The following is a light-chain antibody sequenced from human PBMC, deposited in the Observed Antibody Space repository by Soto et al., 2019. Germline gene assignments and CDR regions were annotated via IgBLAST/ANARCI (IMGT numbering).Light chain of an antibody. Sequence: EIVMTQSPATLSVFPGERATLSCRASQSISTNFAWYQQKPGRAPRLLIYCASARATAITARFIGSGSGTEVTLTISSLQDEDFAVDYCHQYNDWPRFTFGPGTKVEIK. J-gene: IGKJ3*01. CDR2: CAS. CDR1: QSISTN. V-gene: IGKV3-15*01. CDR3: HQYNDWPRFT.